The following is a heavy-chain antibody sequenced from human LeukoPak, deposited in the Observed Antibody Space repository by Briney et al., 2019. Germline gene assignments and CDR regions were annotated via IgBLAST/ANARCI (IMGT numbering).Heavy chain of an antibody. CDR3: ARDRPLLWFGELLAPEVDY. CDR2: ISNDGSNK. Sequence: GGSLRLSCAAFGFTFSNYGMHWVRQAPGKGLEWVAVISNDGSNKNYADSVKGRFTISRDNSKNTLYLQMNSLRAEDTAVYYCARDRPLLWFGELLAPEVDYWGQGTLVTVSS. D-gene: IGHD3-10*01. V-gene: IGHV3-30*03. CDR1: GFTFSNYG. J-gene: IGHJ4*02.